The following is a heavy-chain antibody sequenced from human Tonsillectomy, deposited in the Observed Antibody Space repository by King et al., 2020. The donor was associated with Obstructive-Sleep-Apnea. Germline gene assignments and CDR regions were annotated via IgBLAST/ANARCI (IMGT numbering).Heavy chain of an antibody. Sequence: QLQESGPGLVKPSQTLSLTCTVSGGSISSGGYYWRWIRQHPGKGLEWIGYIYYSGSTYYNPSLKSRVTISVDTSKNQFSLKLSSVTAADTAVYYCARAPYYDYVWGSYRPYYFDYWGQGTLVTVSS. V-gene: IGHV4-31*03. CDR1: GGSISSGGYY. CDR2: IYYSGST. CDR3: ARAPYYDYVWGSYRPYYFDY. J-gene: IGHJ4*02. D-gene: IGHD3-16*02.